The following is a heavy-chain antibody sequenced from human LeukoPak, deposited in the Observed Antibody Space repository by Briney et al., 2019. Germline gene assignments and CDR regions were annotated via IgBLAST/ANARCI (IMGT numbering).Heavy chain of an antibody. D-gene: IGHD5-12*01. CDR1: GGTFSSYA. Sequence: ASVKVSCKASGGTFSSYAISWVRQAPGQGLEWMGRIIPILGIANYAQKFQGRVTITADKSTSTAYMELSSLRSEDTAVYYCARAGIVVTIIDYWGQGTLVTVSS. CDR2: IIPILGIA. J-gene: IGHJ4*02. CDR3: ARAGIVVTIIDY. V-gene: IGHV1-69*04.